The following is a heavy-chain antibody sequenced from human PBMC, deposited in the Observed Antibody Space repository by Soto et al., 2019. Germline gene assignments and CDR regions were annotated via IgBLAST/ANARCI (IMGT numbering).Heavy chain of an antibody. CDR1: GFTFTSYA. Sequence: EVQLLESGGDLVQPGGSLRLSCAASGFTFTSYAMSWIRQAPGKGLELVSAITGGGDNTYYADSVKGRFTISRDTSKNPRYLQMNRLPAEDTAFYYCTKDGGSRDWLTVNWGQGTLVTVSS. D-gene: IGHD3-9*01. CDR3: TKDGGSRDWLTVN. V-gene: IGHV3-23*01. CDR2: ITGGGDNT. J-gene: IGHJ4*02.